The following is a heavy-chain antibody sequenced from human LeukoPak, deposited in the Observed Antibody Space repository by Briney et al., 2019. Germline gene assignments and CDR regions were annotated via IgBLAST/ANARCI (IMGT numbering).Heavy chain of an antibody. CDR1: GFTFSSYA. D-gene: IGHD2-15*01. Sequence: GGSLRLSCAASGFTFSSYAMHWVRQAPGKGLEWVAVISYDGSNKYYADSVKGRFTISRDNSKNTLYLQMSSLRAEDTAVYYCARGGEIVVVVAATSWFDPWGQGTLVTVSS. V-gene: IGHV3-30*04. CDR2: ISYDGSNK. J-gene: IGHJ5*02. CDR3: ARGGEIVVVVAATSWFDP.